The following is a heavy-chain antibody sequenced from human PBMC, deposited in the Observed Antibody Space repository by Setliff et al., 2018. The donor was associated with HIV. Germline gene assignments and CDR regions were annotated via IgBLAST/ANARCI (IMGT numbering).Heavy chain of an antibody. CDR3: TRDGPRITGTGGAFDT. Sequence: PSETLSLTCAVYGGSLSGYHWSWIRQSPEKGLEWIGEINHSGSTNYNPSLKSRVTISVETSTNQFSLKLNSVTATDTAVYYCTRDGPRITGTGGAFDTWGQGTMVTVSS. CDR1: GGSLSGYH. J-gene: IGHJ3*02. V-gene: IGHV4-34*01. CDR2: INHSGST. D-gene: IGHD1-20*01.